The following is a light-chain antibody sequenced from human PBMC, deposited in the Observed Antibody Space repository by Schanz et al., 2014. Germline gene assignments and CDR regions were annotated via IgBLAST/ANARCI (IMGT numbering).Light chain of an antibody. CDR3: HRAYT. V-gene: IGKV3-15*01. Sequence: EIVMTQSPATLSVSPGERATLSCRASQSISNNLAWYQQKPGQAPRLLIYGASTRATGVPARFSGSGSGTEFTLTISSLQSDDSAVYYCHRAYTFGQGTKLEIK. J-gene: IGKJ2*01. CDR1: QSISNN. CDR2: GAS.